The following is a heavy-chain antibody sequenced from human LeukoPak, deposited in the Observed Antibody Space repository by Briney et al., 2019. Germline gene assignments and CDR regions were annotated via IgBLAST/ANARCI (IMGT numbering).Heavy chain of an antibody. CDR1: AYTFSSYG. CDR2: ISPYNGYT. J-gene: IGHJ6*02. D-gene: IGHD3-10*01. V-gene: IGHV1-18*01. Sequence: GASVKVSCKASAYTFSSYGVSWVRQAPGQGLEWMGWISPYNGYTNYVQKVQGRVTMTTDTSTSTAYMELRSLRSDDTAVYYCARVGGPYNYGYYYAMDVWGQGTTVTVSS. CDR3: ARVGGPYNYGYYYAMDV.